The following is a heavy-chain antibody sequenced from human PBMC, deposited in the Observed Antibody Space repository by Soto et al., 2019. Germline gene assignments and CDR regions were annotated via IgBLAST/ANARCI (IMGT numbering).Heavy chain of an antibody. Sequence: KGMEWVTLISWDGGSTYYADSVKGRFTISRDNSKTSLYLQLNRLRTEDPALYFCFFFQAEDGIRYVRSVSAFLLNRSSDL. CDR3: FFFQAEDGIRYVRSVSAFLLNRSSDL. D-gene: IGHD3-10*02. V-gene: IGHV3-43*01. CDR2: ISWDGGST. J-gene: IGHJ2*01.